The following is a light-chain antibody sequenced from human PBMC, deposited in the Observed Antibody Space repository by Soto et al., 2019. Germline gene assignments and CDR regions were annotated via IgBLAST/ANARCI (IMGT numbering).Light chain of an antibody. CDR3: QQYGSSPPWT. J-gene: IGKJ1*01. Sequence: EIVLTQSPGTLSLSPGERATLSCRASESVSSSYLAWYQQKPGQAPRHLIFGASSMATGTPDRFSGSGSGTDFTLTISRLEPEDFAVYYCQQYGSSPPWTFGQGPEVEI. CDR1: ESVSSSY. CDR2: GAS. V-gene: IGKV3-20*01.